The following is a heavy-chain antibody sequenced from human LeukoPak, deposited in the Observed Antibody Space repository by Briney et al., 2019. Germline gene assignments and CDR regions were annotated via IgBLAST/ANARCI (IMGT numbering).Heavy chain of an antibody. CDR2: IYYSGST. CDR1: GGSISSYC. Sequence: SETLSLTCTVSGGSISSYCWSWIRQPPGKGLEWIGYIYYSGSTNYNPSLESRVTISVDTSKNQFSLKLSSVTAADTAVYYCAREAGKGWFDPWGQGTLVTVSS. V-gene: IGHV4-59*01. J-gene: IGHJ5*02. CDR3: AREAGKGWFDP. D-gene: IGHD4-23*01.